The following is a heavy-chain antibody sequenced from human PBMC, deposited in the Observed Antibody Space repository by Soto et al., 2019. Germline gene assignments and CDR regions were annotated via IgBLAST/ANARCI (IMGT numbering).Heavy chain of an antibody. CDR2: TYYRSRWNN. D-gene: IGHD3-22*01. CDR1: GDSVSNKSAS. V-gene: IGHV6-1*01. Sequence: PSQTLSLTCAISGDSVSNKSASWNWIRQSPSRGLEWLGRTYYRSRWNNDYAVSVKSRIAVNPDTSKNQFSLQLNSVTPEDTAVYYCARGSGLGKNFFDYWGQGTLVTVSS. J-gene: IGHJ4*02. CDR3: ARGSGLGKNFFDY.